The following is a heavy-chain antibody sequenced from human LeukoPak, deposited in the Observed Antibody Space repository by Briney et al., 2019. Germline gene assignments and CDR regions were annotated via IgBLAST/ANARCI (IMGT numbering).Heavy chain of an antibody. Sequence: GGSVRLSCAVSGFAFSNYSMNWVRQTPGKGLEWIAYIIDSGKTVYYADSVKGRFTISRDTAKNSLYLQMNSLRAEDTAVYYCARADSTMVVWYFDYWGQGALVTVSS. V-gene: IGHV3-48*01. CDR1: GFAFSNYS. D-gene: IGHD4/OR15-4a*01. CDR3: ARADSTMVVWYFDY. J-gene: IGHJ4*02. CDR2: IIDSGKTV.